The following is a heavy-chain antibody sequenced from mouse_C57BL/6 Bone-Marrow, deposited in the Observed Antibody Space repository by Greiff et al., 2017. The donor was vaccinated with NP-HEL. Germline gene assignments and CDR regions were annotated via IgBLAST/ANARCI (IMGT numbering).Heavy chain of an antibody. CDR2: IDPENGDT. CDR1: GFNIKDDY. J-gene: IGHJ3*01. V-gene: IGHV14-4*01. CDR3: TTPIYYYGSSYGFAY. Sequence: VQLKQSGAELVRPGASVKLSCTASGFNIKDDYMHWVKQRPEQGLEWIGWIDPENGDTEYASKFQGKATITADTSSNTAYLQLSSLTSEDTAVYYCTTPIYYYGSSYGFAYWGQGTLVTVSA. D-gene: IGHD1-1*01.